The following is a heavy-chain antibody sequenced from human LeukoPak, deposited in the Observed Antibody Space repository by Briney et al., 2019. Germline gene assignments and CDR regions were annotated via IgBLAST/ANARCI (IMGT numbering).Heavy chain of an antibody. D-gene: IGHD3-10*01. CDR3: ALSGAHSGNPPDY. Sequence: GASVKVSCKASGYTFTGYYMHWVRQAPGQGLEWMGWINPNSGGTNYAQKFQGRVTMTRDTSISTAYMELSRLRSDDTAVYCCALSGAHSGNPPDYWGQGTPVTVSS. CDR1: GYTFTGYY. V-gene: IGHV1-2*02. CDR2: INPNSGGT. J-gene: IGHJ4*02.